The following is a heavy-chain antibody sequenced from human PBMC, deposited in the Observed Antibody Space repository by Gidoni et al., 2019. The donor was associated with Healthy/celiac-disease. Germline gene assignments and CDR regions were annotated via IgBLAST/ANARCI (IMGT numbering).Heavy chain of an antibody. CDR3: ARDQPPYHYDILTGVFDY. CDR2: ISSSSSYI. J-gene: IGHJ4*02. D-gene: IGHD3-9*01. CDR1: GFTFSSYS. Sequence: EVQLVESGGGLVKPGGSLRLSCAASGFTFSSYSMNWVRQAPGKGLEWVSSISSSSSYIYYADSVKGRFTISRDNAKNSLYLQMNSLRAEDTAVYYCARDQPPYHYDILTGVFDYWGQGTCHRLL. V-gene: IGHV3-21*01.